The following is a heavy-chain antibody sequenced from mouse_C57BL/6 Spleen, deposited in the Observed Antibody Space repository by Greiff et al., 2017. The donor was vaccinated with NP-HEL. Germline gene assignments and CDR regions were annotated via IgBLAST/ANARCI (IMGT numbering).Heavy chain of an antibody. V-gene: IGHV7-3*01. CDR2: IRNKANGYTT. D-gene: IGHD2-3*01. Sequence: EVKLVESGGGLVQPGGSLSLSCAASGFTFTDYYMSWVRQPPGKALEWLGFIRNKANGYTTEYSASVKGRFTISRDNSQSILYLQMNALRAEDSATYYCARYGGWLPHYYAMDYWGQGTSVTVSS. CDR1: GFTFTDYY. J-gene: IGHJ4*01. CDR3: ARYGGWLPHYYAMDY.